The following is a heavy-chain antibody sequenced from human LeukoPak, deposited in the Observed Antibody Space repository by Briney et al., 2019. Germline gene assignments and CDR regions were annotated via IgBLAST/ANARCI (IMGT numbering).Heavy chain of an antibody. CDR2: INTDGSVT. D-gene: IGHD6-6*01. CDR1: GFTFSSYA. J-gene: IGHJ4*02. CDR3: ATSSSSANYFYFDS. V-gene: IGHV3-74*01. Sequence: GGSLRLSCAASGFTFSSYAMSWVRRASGKGLVWVSYINTDGSVTNYADSVKGRFTISRDNAKNTLYLQMNSLGAEDTAVYYCATSSSSANYFYFDSWGQGTLVTVSS.